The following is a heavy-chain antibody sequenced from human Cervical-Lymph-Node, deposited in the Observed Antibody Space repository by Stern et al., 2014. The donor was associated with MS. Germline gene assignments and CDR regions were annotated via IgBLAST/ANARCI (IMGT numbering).Heavy chain of an antibody. J-gene: IGHJ5*02. CDR2: IDTKTGYP. D-gene: IGHD1-26*01. CDR1: GYTFSTFR. Sequence: VQLVESGSELKKPGASVKISCKASGYTFSTFRMNWVRQAPGQRLEWMGWIDTKTGYPMYAQGFTGRFVFSLDTSVTTAYLQISSLKAEDTAVYYCARQYGTRDFDPWGQGTLVTVSS. V-gene: IGHV7-4-1*02. CDR3: ARQYGTRDFDP.